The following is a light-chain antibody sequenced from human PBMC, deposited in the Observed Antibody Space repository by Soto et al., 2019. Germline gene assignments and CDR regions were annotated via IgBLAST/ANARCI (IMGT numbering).Light chain of an antibody. CDR3: NSYTTSSTYV. J-gene: IGLJ1*01. CDR2: DVS. Sequence: QSVLTQPASVSGSPGQSIAISCTGTSSDIGSYNRVSWYQQPPGTAPRLIIHDVSNRPSGVSTRFSGSKSGNTASLTISGLQAEDEAEYFCNSYTTSSTYVFGTGTKVT. V-gene: IGLV2-14*01. CDR1: SSDIGSYNR.